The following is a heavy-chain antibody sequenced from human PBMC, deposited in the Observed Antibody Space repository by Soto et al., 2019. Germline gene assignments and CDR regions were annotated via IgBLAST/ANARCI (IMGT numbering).Heavy chain of an antibody. Sequence: GGSLRLSCVASGFSFGCYWMSWVRQAPGKGPEWVANIKEDGGEQHYVDSVKGRFTISRANTENSLFLQMNNLRVEDSAIYYCAITTPTVSYWFDPWGPGTQVTVSS. D-gene: IGHD4-4*01. CDR1: GFSFGCYW. J-gene: IGHJ5*02. CDR2: IKEDGGEQ. CDR3: AITTPTVSYWFDP. V-gene: IGHV3-7*03.